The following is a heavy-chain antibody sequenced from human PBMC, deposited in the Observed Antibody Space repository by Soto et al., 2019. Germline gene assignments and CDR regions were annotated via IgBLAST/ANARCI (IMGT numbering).Heavy chain of an antibody. CDR2: INAGNGNT. CDR3: ARDRITIFGVDYYSYGMDV. V-gene: IGHV1-3*01. J-gene: IGHJ6*02. CDR1: GYTFTSYA. Sequence: ASVKVSCKASGYTFTSYAMHWVRQAPGQRLEWMGWINAGNGNTKYSQKFQGRVTITRDTSESTAYMELRSLRSEDTAVYYCARDRITIFGVDYYSYGMDVWGQGTTVTVSS. D-gene: IGHD3-3*01.